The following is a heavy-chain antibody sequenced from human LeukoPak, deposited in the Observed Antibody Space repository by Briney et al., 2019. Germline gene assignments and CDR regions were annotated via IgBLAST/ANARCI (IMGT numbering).Heavy chain of an antibody. CDR1: GGSFSGYY. CDR2: INHSGST. J-gene: IGHJ6*03. Sequence: SETLSLTCAVYGGSFSGYYWSWIRQPPGKGLEWIGEINHSGSTNYNPSLKSRVTISVDTSKNQFSPKLSSVTAADTAVYYCARARATVIHYYYYYMDVWGKGTTVTVSS. CDR3: ARARATVIHYYYYYMDV. D-gene: IGHD4-17*01. V-gene: IGHV4-34*01.